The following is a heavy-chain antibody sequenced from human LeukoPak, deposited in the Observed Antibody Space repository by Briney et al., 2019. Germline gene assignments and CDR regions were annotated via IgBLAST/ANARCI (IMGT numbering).Heavy chain of an antibody. V-gene: IGHV4-4*07. J-gene: IGHJ5*02. CDR3: ARDQSSDDSTGYYGYYHGWFDP. Sequence: PSETLSLTCTVSGDSISNYYWSWIRQSAGKGLEWLGRVHVSGSSNFNPSLKSRVFISIDNSKNQFSLELASVTAADTAVYYCARDQSSDDSTGYYGYYHGWFDPWGQRTLVTVSS. CDR2: VHVSGSS. D-gene: IGHD3-22*01. CDR1: GDSISNYY.